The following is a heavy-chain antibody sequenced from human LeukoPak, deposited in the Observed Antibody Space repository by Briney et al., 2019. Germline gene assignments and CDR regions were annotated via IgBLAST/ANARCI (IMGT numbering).Heavy chain of an antibody. CDR2: IYYSGST. CDR1: GASISSSY. D-gene: IGHD2-15*01. CDR3: ARDLHCSGGSCHGWFDR. V-gene: IGHV4-59*01. J-gene: IGHJ5*02. Sequence: SETLSLTCTVSGASISSSYWSWVRQPPGKGLEWLGYIYYSGSTNYNPSLKSRVTISVDTSKNQFSLKLSSVTAADTAVYYCARDLHCSGGSCHGWFDRWGQGTLVTVSS.